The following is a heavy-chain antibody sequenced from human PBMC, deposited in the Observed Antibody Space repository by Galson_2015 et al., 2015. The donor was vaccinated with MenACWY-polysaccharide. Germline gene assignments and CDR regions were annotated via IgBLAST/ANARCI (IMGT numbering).Heavy chain of an antibody. Sequence: SVKVSCKASGYSFSGYDINWVRQTTGQGLEWMGWMNPNSGNTGYAQKFQGRVTMTRNTSISIAYMELSSLRSEDTAVYYCARGGKYYYDSSGYLNWFDPWVQGSLVAVSS. CDR1: GYSFSGYD. CDR2: MNPNSGNT. D-gene: IGHD3-22*01. V-gene: IGHV1-8*01. J-gene: IGHJ5*02. CDR3: ARGGKYYYDSSGYLNWFDP.